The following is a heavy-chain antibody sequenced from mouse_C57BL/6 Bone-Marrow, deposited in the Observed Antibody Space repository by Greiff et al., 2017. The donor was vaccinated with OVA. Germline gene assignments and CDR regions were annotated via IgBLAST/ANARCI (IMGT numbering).Heavy chain of an antibody. J-gene: IGHJ1*03. D-gene: IGHD1-1*01. Sequence: QVQLKESGAELVRPGASVKMSCKASGYTFTSYTMHWVKQRPGQGLEWIGNINPSSGYTKYNQKFKDKVTLTADKSSSTAYMQMSSLTSEDAAGYYWSGWVFITTVVAPYWYVDVWGTGTTVTVSS. CDR2: INPSSGYT. CDR1: GYTFTSYT. CDR3: SGWVFITTVVAPYWYVDV. V-gene: IGHV1-4*01.